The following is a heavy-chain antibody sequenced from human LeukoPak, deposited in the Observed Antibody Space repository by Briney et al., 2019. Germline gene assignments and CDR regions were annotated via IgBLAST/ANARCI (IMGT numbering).Heavy chain of an antibody. CDR2: IYHSGST. J-gene: IGHJ5*02. CDR1: GDSISSNNW. CDR3: AREATTVTPGLDWFDP. D-gene: IGHD4-17*01. Sequence: PSETLSLTCTVSGDSISSNNWCSWVRQPPGKGLEWIGEIYHSGSTNYNPSLKSRVTISVDTSKNQFSLKLSSVTAADTAVYYCAREATTVTPGLDWFDPWGQGTLVTVSS. V-gene: IGHV4-4*02.